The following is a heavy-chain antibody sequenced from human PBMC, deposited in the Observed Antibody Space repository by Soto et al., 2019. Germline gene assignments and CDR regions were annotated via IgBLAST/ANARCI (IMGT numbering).Heavy chain of an antibody. V-gene: IGHV1-46*01. CDR3: ARTLELRGYYYYYYMDV. CDR2: FNPTSGST. Sequence: ASVKVSCKASGYTFINYYIHWVRQAPGQGLEWMGIFNPTSGSTNYAQKLQGRATMTTDTSTSTAYMELRSLRSDDTAVYYCARTLELRGYYYYYYMDVWGKGTTVTVSS. CDR1: GYTFINYY. J-gene: IGHJ6*03. D-gene: IGHD1-7*01.